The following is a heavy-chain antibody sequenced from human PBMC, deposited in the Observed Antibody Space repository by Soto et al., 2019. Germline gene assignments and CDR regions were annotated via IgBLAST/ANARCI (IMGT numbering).Heavy chain of an antibody. CDR2: ISGYNYNT. CDR1: GYSFTSYG. D-gene: IGHD1-26*01. Sequence: QVQLVQSAAEVKKPGASVKVSCKASGYSFTSYGISWVRQAPGQGLEWMGWISGYNYNTKYAQKFQGRVTMTTDTFTSTAYMELRSLTSDDTAVYYCARLWDLPSPLDYWGQGTLVSVSS. V-gene: IGHV1-18*01. CDR3: ARLWDLPSPLDY. J-gene: IGHJ4*02.